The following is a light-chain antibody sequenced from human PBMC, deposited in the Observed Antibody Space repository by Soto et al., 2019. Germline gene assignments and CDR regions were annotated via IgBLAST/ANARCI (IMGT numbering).Light chain of an antibody. CDR2: DVA. CDR3: CSYAGSYTWV. J-gene: IGLJ3*02. CDR1: SSGVGNYNY. Sequence: QSVLTQPRSVSGSPGQPVTISCTGTSSGVGNYNYVSWYQQHPGKAPKLMIYDVAKRPSGVPDRFSGSKSGNTASLTISGLQAEDEADYYCCSYAGSYTWVFGGGTKLTVL. V-gene: IGLV2-11*01.